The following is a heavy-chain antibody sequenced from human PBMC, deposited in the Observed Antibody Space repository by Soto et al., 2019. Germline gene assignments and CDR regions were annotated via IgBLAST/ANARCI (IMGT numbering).Heavy chain of an antibody. V-gene: IGHV3-7*03. CDR1: GFSFGDYW. CDR3: ARLGQWRVRGDYYYGMDV. CDR2: IKQDGSEK. D-gene: IGHD6-19*01. Sequence: GGSLRLSCAASGFSFGDYWMSWVRQAPGKRLEWVANIKQDGSEKYYADSVKRRFTVSRDNSNNTLYLQMNSLRAEDTAVYYCARLGQWRVRGDYYYGMDVWGQGTSVTVSS. J-gene: IGHJ6*02.